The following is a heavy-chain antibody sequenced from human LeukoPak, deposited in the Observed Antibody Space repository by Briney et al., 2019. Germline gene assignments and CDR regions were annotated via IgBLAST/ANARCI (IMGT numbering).Heavy chain of an antibody. CDR2: INHSGST. CDR3: ARRYYYYYHMDV. V-gene: IGHV4-34*01. CDR1: GGSFSGYY. Sequence: SETLSLTCAVYGGSFSGYYWSWIRQPPGKGLEWIGEINHSGSTNYNPSLKSRVTISVDTSKNHFSLKLSSVTAADTAVYYCARRYYYYYHMDVWGKGTTVTVSS. J-gene: IGHJ6*03.